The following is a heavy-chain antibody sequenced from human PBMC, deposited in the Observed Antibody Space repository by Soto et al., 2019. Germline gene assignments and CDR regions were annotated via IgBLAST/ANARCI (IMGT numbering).Heavy chain of an antibody. Sequence: GESLKISCQGSGYSFANYWITWVRQMPGKGLEYMGIIYPSDSNTRYSPSFQGQVTISADKSISTAYLQWSSLKASDTAIYYCARHGFYGDYSSNYFDPWGQGTLVTVSS. D-gene: IGHD4-17*01. J-gene: IGHJ5*02. CDR2: IYPSDSNT. CDR3: ARHGFYGDYSSNYFDP. CDR1: GYSFANYW. V-gene: IGHV5-51*01.